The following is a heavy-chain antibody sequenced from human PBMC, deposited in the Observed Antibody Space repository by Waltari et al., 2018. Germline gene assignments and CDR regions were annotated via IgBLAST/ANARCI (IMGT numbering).Heavy chain of an antibody. CDR1: GGSFSGYY. V-gene: IGHV4-34*01. CDR3: ARSRNWEGFDY. CDR2: INHSGST. Sequence: QVQLQQWGAGLLKLSETLSLTCAVYGGSFSGYYWSWIRQPPGKGLEWIGEINHSGSTNYNPSLKSRVTISVDTSKNQFSLKLSSVTAADTAVYYCARSRNWEGFDYWGQGTLVTVSS. D-gene: IGHD7-27*01. J-gene: IGHJ4*02.